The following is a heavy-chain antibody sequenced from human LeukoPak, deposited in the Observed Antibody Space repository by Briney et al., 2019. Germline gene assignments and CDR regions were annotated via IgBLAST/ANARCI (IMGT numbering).Heavy chain of an antibody. V-gene: IGHV4-31*03. Sequence: PSQTLSLTCTVSGGSISSGGYYWSCIRQHPGKGLEWIGYIYYSGSTYYSPSLKSRVTISVDTSKNQFSLKLSSVTAADTAVCYCATGDSSSWGYNWFDPGGQGTLVTVSS. CDR2: IYYSGST. D-gene: IGHD6-13*01. J-gene: IGHJ5*02. CDR3: ATGDSSSWGYNWFDP. CDR1: GGSISSGGYY.